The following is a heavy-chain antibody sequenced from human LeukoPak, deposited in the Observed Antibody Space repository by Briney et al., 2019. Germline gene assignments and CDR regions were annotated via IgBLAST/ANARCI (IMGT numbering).Heavy chain of an antibody. J-gene: IGHJ4*02. V-gene: IGHV3-20*04. CDR2: INWNGGST. Sequence: PGGSLRLSXAASGFTFDDYGMSWVRQAPGKGLEWVSDINWNGGSTGYADSVKGRFTISRDNAKNSLYLQMNSLRAEDTALYYCARRDRYNWNDLDYWGQGTLVTVSS. CDR1: GFTFDDYG. CDR3: ARRDRYNWNDLDY. D-gene: IGHD1-20*01.